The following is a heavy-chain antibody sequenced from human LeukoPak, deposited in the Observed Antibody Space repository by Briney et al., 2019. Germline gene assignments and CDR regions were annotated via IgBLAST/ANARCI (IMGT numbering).Heavy chain of an antibody. V-gene: IGHV4-59*01. D-gene: IGHD1-1*01. CDR3: ARAGNWFDP. J-gene: IGHJ5*02. Sequence: SETLSLTCTVSGDSISSYYWSWIRQPPGKGLEWIGYIYYSGSTNYNPSLKSRVTISVDTSKNQFSLKLSSVTAADTAVYYCARAGNWFDPWGQGTLVTVSS. CDR1: GDSISSYY. CDR2: IYYSGST.